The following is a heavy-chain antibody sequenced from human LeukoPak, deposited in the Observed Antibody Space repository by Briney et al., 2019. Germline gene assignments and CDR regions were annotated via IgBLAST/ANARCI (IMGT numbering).Heavy chain of an antibody. D-gene: IGHD3-3*01. CDR2: ISYDGSNK. CDR1: GFTFSSYA. J-gene: IGHJ4*02. V-gene: IGHV3-30-3*01. CDR3: ASPSDSYYDFSPYYFDY. Sequence: PGRSLRLSCAASGFTFSSYAMHWVRQAPGKGLEWVAVISYDGSNKYYADSVKGRFTISRDNSKNTLYLQMNSLRAEDTAVYYCASPSDSYYDFSPYYFDYWGQGTLVTVSS.